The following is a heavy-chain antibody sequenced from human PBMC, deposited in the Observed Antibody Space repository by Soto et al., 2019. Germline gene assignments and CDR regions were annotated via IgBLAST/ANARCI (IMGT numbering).Heavy chain of an antibody. CDR1: EFTFSNYA. CDR3: AKPESGSHLTADDY. D-gene: IGHD3-22*01. Sequence: GGSLRLSCAASEFTFSNYAMSWVRQAPGKGLEWVSTLSGSGSRTYYVDSVKGRFTISRDNSKNTLYLQMISLRDEDTAIYYCAKPESGSHLTADDYWGQGSLVTVSS. J-gene: IGHJ4*02. CDR2: LSGSGSRT. V-gene: IGHV3-23*01.